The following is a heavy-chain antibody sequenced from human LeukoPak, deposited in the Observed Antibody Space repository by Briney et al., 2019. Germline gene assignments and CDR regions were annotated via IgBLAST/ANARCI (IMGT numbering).Heavy chain of an antibody. CDR3: AELGITMIGGV. Sequence: GGSLRLSCAASGFTFSSYEMNWVRQAPGKGLEGVSYIISSGSTIYYADSVKGRFTISRDNAKNSLYLQMNSLRAEDTAVYYCAELGITMIGGVWGKGTTVTISS. CDR2: IISSGSTI. V-gene: IGHV3-48*03. D-gene: IGHD3-10*02. J-gene: IGHJ6*04. CDR1: GFTFSSYE.